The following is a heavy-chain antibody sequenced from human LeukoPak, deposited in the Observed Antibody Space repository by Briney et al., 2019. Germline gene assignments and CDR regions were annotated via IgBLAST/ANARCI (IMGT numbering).Heavy chain of an antibody. D-gene: IGHD2-2*03. J-gene: IGHJ5*02. CDR1: GGTFSSYA. V-gene: IGHV1-69*13. Sequence: ASVKVSCKASGGTFSSYAISWVRQAPGQGLEWMGGIIPIFGTANYAQKFQGRVTITADESTSTAYMELSSLRSEDTAVYYCARDGYCSSTSCFRFDPWGQGTLVTVSS. CDR2: IIPIFGTA. CDR3: ARDGYCSSTSCFRFDP.